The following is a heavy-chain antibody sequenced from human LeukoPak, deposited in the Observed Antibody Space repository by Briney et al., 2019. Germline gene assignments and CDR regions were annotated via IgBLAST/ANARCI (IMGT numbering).Heavy chain of an antibody. Sequence: GASVKVSCKASGYTFTGYYMHWVRQAPGQGLEWMGWINPNSGGTNYAQKFQGRVTTTRDTSISTAYMELSRLRSDDTAVYYCARVGVDNRYYGMDVWGQGTTVTVSS. CDR1: GYTFTGYY. D-gene: IGHD1-14*01. V-gene: IGHV1-2*02. CDR3: ARVGVDNRYYGMDV. J-gene: IGHJ6*02. CDR2: INPNSGGT.